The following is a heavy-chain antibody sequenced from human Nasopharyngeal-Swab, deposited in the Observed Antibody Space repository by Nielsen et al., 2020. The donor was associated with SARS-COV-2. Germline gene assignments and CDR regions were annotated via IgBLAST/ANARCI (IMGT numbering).Heavy chain of an antibody. CDR3: ATSPGYCSSTSCRGWFDP. J-gene: IGHJ5*02. CDR1: GYTLTELS. D-gene: IGHD2-2*01. CDR2: FDPEDGET. V-gene: IGHV1-24*01. Sequence: ASVKVSCKVSGYTLTELSMHWVRQAPGKGLEWMGGFDPEDGETIYAQKFQGRVTMTEDTSTDTAYMELSSLRSEDTAVYYCATSPGYCSSTSCRGWFDPWGQGTLVTVS.